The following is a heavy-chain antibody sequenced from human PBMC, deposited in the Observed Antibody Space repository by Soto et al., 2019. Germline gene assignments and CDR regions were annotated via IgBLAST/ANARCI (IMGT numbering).Heavy chain of an antibody. CDR3: ERDYCTADIICNWFDP. Sequence: PSETLSLTCTVSGGSISGSSYYWGWIRQPPGKGLEWIGSIYYSGSTYYNPSLKSRVTISVDTSKNQFSLKLISVTAADTAVYYCERDYCTADIICNWFDPWGQGTLVTVSS. CDR2: IYYSGST. CDR1: GGSISGSSYY. V-gene: IGHV4-39*02. D-gene: IGHD2-8*01. J-gene: IGHJ5*02.